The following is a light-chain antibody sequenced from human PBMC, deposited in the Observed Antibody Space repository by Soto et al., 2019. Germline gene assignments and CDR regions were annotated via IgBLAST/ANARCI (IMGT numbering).Light chain of an antibody. Sequence: SQSSSSLSASVGDRVTITCRASQSISSYLNWYQQKPGKAPKLLIYGASSLQSGVPSRFSGSGSGTDFTLTISSLQPEDFATYYCQQSYSTPPTFGGGTKVDIK. CDR2: GAS. V-gene: IGKV1-39*01. J-gene: IGKJ4*01. CDR3: QQSYSTPPT. CDR1: QSISSY.